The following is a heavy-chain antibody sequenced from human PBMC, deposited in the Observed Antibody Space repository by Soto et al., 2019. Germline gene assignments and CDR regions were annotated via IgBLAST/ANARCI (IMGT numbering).Heavy chain of an antibody. CDR1: GFTFSDYY. D-gene: IGHD3-3*01. J-gene: IGHJ4*02. CDR3: ASSAGVLEWLLPFDY. Sequence: GVSLRLSCAASGFTFSDYYMSWIRQAPGKGLEWVSYISSSGSTIYYADSVKGRFTISRDNAKNSLYLQMNSLRAEDTAVYYCASSAGVLEWLLPFDYWGQGTLVTVSS. V-gene: IGHV3-11*01. CDR2: ISSSGSTI.